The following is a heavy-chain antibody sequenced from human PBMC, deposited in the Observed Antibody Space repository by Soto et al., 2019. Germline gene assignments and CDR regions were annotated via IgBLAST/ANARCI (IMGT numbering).Heavy chain of an antibody. J-gene: IGHJ4*02. Sequence: EVQLLDSGGGLVQPGGSLRLSCAASGFTFSSYAMHWVRQAPGKGLEWVSTISGAALNTYYADSVKGRFTISRDSSKRTVYLQMTSLSAADTAVYYCAKDLWSGRGGGIDYWGQGTLVTVSS. CDR3: AKDLWSGRGGGIDY. D-gene: IGHD3-3*01. CDR1: GFTFSSYA. CDR2: ISGAALNT. V-gene: IGHV3-23*01.